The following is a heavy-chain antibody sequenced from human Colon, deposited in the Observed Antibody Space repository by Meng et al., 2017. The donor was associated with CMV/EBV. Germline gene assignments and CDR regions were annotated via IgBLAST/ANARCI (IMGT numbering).Heavy chain of an antibody. V-gene: IGHV3-7*01. D-gene: IGHD1-26*01. CDR1: GFIFNTYW. CDR3: ARGAILVGGGLYFDY. CDR2: IHQDGSER. J-gene: IGHJ4*02. Sequence: GGSLRLSCAASGFIFNTYWMSWVRQAPGKGLVWVANIHQDGSERYYVDSVKGRFTVSRDNAKISVYLQMDSLRAEDTAVYYCARGAILVGGGLYFDYWGLGTLVTVSS.